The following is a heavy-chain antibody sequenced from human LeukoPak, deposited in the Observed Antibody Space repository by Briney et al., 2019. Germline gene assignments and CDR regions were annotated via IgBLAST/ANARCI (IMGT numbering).Heavy chain of an antibody. CDR2: IIYSVKT. V-gene: IGHV4-59*08. CDR1: GDALSSYY. CDR3: ARRKAKTPNYFDY. Sequence: PSETLSLTCTVAGDALSSYYWSWIRQPPGKGLEWIGYIIYSVKTNYKPPLKSRLTISLDTSKNQFSLKLTSVTAADTAMYYCARRKAKTPNYFDYWGQGALVTVS. J-gene: IGHJ4*02.